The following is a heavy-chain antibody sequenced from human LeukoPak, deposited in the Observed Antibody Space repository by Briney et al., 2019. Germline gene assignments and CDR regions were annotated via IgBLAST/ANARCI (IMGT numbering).Heavy chain of an antibody. Sequence: VASVKVSCKASGYTFTGYYMHWVRQAPGQGLEWMGWINPNSGGTNYAQKFQGRVTMTRDTSISTAYMELSRLRSDDTAVYYCARVRYYDYVWGSYPVGPFDYWGQGTLVTVSS. CDR2: INPNSGGT. CDR1: GYTFTGYY. J-gene: IGHJ4*02. D-gene: IGHD3-16*02. CDR3: ARVRYYDYVWGSYPVGPFDY. V-gene: IGHV1-2*02.